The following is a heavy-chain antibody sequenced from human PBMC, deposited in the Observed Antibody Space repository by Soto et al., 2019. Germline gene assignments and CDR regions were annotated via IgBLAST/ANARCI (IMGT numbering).Heavy chain of an antibody. V-gene: IGHV1-69*08. Sequence: QVQLVQSGAELKKPGSSVKLSCKAAGGTFSSYNINWVRQAPGQGLEWMGRIIPILNIANYAQNFQGRVTITADKSTGTAYLELSSLRSEDTAVYYCARDEGFSGYVGAFDVWGQGTVVTVSS. CDR1: GGTFSSYN. J-gene: IGHJ3*01. D-gene: IGHD5-12*01. CDR3: ARDEGFSGYVGAFDV. CDR2: IIPILNIA.